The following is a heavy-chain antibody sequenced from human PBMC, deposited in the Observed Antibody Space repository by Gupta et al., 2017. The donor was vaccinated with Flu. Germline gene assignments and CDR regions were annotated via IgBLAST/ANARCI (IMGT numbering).Heavy chain of an antibody. Sequence: QVQLVQSGAELTQPGASVKVSCKASGYTFTGYYIHWVRHAPGQGLEWMGWINSKRGGTTYAQKFQGRVTMTRDTSINTAYRELSSLRSDDTAIDYWARAVLVAAYVMYVWGHGPTVTVSS. D-gene: IGHD2-8*01. J-gene: IGHJ6*02. CDR2: INSKRGGT. CDR1: GYTFTGYY. V-gene: IGHV1-2*02. CDR3: ARAVLVAAYVMYV.